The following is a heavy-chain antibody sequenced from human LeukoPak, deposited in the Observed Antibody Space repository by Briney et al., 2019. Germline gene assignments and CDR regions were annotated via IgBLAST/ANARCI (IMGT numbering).Heavy chain of an antibody. CDR3: ARDFWSSSSWYGYYYYYMDV. D-gene: IGHD6-13*01. J-gene: IGHJ6*03. Sequence: ASVKVSCKASGYNFTNYSINWVRQAPGQGLEWMGWISAYNGNTNTNYAQKLQGRVTMTTDTSTSTAYMELRSLRSDDTAVYYCARDFWSSSSWYGYYYYYMDVWGKGTTVTISS. V-gene: IGHV1-18*01. CDR1: GYNFTNYS. CDR2: ISAYNGNTNT.